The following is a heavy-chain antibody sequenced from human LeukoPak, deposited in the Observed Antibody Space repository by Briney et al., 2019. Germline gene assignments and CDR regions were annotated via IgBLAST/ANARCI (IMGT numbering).Heavy chain of an antibody. Sequence: SETLSLTCTVSGGSISSYYWSWIRQPAGKGLEWIGRIYTSGSTNYNPTLKSRVTMSVDTSKNQFSLKLSSVTAADTAVYYCARDLRRNWYFDLWGRGTLVTVSS. CDR3: ARDLRRNWYFDL. J-gene: IGHJ2*01. CDR2: IYTSGST. V-gene: IGHV4-4*07. CDR1: GGSISSYY.